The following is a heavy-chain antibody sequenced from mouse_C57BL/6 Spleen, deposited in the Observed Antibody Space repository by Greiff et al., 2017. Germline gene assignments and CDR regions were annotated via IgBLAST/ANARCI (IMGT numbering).Heavy chain of an antibody. CDR1: GFSLTSYA. V-gene: IGHV2-9-1*01. D-gene: IGHD2-4*01. Sequence: VQLQESGPGLVAPSQSLSITCSVSGFSLTSYAISWVRQPPGKGLEWLGVIWTGGGTNYNSALKSRLSISKDNSKSQVFLKMNSLQTDDTARYYCARSYDYDGYYAMDDWGQGTSVTVAS. CDR3: ARSYDYDGYYAMDD. J-gene: IGHJ4*01. CDR2: IWTGGGT.